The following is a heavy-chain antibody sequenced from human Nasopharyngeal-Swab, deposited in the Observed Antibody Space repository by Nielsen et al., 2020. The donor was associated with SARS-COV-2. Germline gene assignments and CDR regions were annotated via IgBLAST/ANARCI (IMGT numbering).Heavy chain of an antibody. CDR1: GFTFDDYA. J-gene: IGHJ6*02. D-gene: IGHD3-22*01. V-gene: IGHV3-9*01. Sequence: SLRLSCAASGFTFDDYAMHWVRQVPGKGLDWVAGISWNSGADVYADSVEGRFTISRDNAKKSLFLEMNNLRIEDTALYYCVRDSNYYSMDVWGQGTTVTVSS. CDR2: ISWNSGAD. CDR3: VRDSNYYSMDV.